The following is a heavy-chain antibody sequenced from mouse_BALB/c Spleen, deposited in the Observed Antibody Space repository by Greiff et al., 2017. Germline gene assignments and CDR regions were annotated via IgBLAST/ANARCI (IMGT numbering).Heavy chain of an antibody. CDR3: ARMTITTVGYFDV. CDR1: GYTFTDYA. D-gene: IGHD1-1*01. V-gene: IGHV1S137*01. Sequence: QVQLQQSGAELVRPGVSVKISCKGSGYTFTDYAMHWVKQSHAKSLEWIGFISTYYGDASYNQKFKGKATMTVDKSSSTAYMQLSSLTSEDSAVYYCARMTITTVGYFDVWGAGTTVTVSS. J-gene: IGHJ1*01. CDR2: ISTYYGDA.